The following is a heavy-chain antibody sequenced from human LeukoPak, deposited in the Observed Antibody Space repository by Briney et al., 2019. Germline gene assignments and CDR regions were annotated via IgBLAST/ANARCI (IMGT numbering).Heavy chain of an antibody. V-gene: IGHV1-2*02. D-gene: IGHD2-2*01. CDR3: ATEQVGYCSSTSCYLGY. CDR2: INPNSGGT. CDR1: GYTFTGYY. J-gene: IGHJ4*02. Sequence: ASEKVSCKASGYTFTGYYMHWVRQAPGQGLEWMGWINPNSGGTNYAQKFQGRVTMTRDTSISTAYMELSRLRSDDTAVYYCATEQVGYCSSTSCYLGYWGQGTLVTVSS.